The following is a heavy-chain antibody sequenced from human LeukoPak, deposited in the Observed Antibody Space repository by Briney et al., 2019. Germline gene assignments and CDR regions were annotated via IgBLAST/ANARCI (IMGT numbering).Heavy chain of an antibody. Sequence: SETLSLSCTVSGGSISSTTYYWGWIRQPPGKGLESIGSIYDRVTTYYKPSFESRATISDDTSKNQFFLKLTSVTAADTAVYYCATHTYGNYDNYFDYWGQGTLVTVSS. D-gene: IGHD4-11*01. CDR1: GGSISSTTYY. V-gene: IGHV4-39*07. J-gene: IGHJ4*02. CDR3: ATHTYGNYDNYFDY. CDR2: IYDRVTT.